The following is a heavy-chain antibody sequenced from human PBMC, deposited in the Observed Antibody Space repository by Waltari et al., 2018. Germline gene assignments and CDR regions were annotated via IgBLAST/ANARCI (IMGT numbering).Heavy chain of an antibody. D-gene: IGHD2-15*01. J-gene: IGHJ4*02. Sequence: EVQLVESGGGLVKPGGSLRLSCAASGFTFSSYSMNWVRQAPGKGLEWVSSISISSSSIYYADSVKGRFTISRDNAKNSLYLQMNSLRAEDTAVYYCARGSTTYCSGGSCYFDYWGQGTLVTVSS. CDR2: ISISSSSI. V-gene: IGHV3-21*01. CDR1: GFTFSSYS. CDR3: ARGSTTYCSGGSCYFDY.